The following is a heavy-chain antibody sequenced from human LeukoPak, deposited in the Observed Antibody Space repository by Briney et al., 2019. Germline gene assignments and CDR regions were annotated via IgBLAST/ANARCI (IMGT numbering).Heavy chain of an antibody. D-gene: IGHD3-10*01. CDR2: INSDGSRT. J-gene: IGHJ4*02. Sequence: PGGSLRLSCAASGFTFSNYWMHWVRQAPGKGLVWVSHINSDGSRTNYADSVKGRFTISRDNSKNTLYLQMNSLRAEGTAVYFCAKGAYFSGSYGFAFDYWGQGTLVTVSS. V-gene: IGHV3-74*01. CDR3: AKGAYFSGSYGFAFDY. CDR1: GFTFSNYW.